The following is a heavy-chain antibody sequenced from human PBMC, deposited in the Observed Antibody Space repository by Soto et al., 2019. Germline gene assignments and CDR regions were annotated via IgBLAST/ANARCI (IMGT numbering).Heavy chain of an antibody. D-gene: IGHD5-12*01. CDR3: ARGGGNDPFDS. J-gene: IGHJ4*02. CDR1: GGSITHGGFS. Sequence: QLRLQESGSGVVRTSETLSLTCTVSGGSITHGGFSWSWIRQSPGKGVEWIGYIGHLENTYFHPTFKSRLTMSIDRSKNQFSLNLSSVTAADRAVYYCARGGGNDPFDSWGQGVLVSVSS. CDR2: IGHLENT. V-gene: IGHV4-30-2*06.